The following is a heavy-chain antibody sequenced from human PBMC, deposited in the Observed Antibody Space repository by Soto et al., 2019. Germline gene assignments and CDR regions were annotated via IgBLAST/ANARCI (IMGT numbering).Heavy chain of an antibody. D-gene: IGHD2-2*01. Sequence: QVQLVESGGGLVKPGGSLRLSCAASGFTFSDYYMSWIRQAPGKGLEWVPYISSSGSTIYYADSVKGRFTIPRDNAKNSLYLQMNSLRAEDTAVYYCARDPYFSSTSCYYYFDYWGQGTLVTVSS. CDR3: ARDPYFSSTSCYYYFDY. CDR1: GFTFSDYY. CDR2: ISSSGSTI. J-gene: IGHJ4*02. V-gene: IGHV3-11*01.